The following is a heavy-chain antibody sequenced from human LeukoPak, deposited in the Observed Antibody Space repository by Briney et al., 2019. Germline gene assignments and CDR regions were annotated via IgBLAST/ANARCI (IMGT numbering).Heavy chain of an antibody. CDR2: ISAYNGNT. CDR3: ARDGDSGWVQGGFDY. V-gene: IGHV1-18*01. J-gene: IGHJ4*02. D-gene: IGHD6-19*01. Sequence: GASVKVSCKASGYTFTSYGITWVRQAPGQGLEWMGWISAYNGNTNYAQNIQGRVTMTTDTSTSTAYMELRSLRSDDTAVYYCARDGDSGWVQGGFDYWGQGTLVTVSS. CDR1: GYTFTSYG.